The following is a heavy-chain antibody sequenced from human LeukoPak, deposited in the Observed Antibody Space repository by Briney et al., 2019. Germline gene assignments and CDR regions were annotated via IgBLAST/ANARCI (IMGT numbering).Heavy chain of an antibody. CDR3: VREAQNYYGSRKYFDL. Sequence: GGSLRLSCEGSGFTFSNYWMGWVRQAPGKGLQWVANIKTDGSEKYYVDSVKGRFTISRDNAKSTLYLQMNSLSAEDTAVYYCVREAQNYYGSRKYFDLWGRGTLVTVSS. J-gene: IGHJ2*01. CDR2: IKTDGSEK. CDR1: GFTFSNYW. V-gene: IGHV3-7*01. D-gene: IGHD3-10*01.